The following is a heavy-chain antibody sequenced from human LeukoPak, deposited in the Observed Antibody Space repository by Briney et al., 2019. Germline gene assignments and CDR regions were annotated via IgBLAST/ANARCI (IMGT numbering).Heavy chain of an antibody. J-gene: IGHJ6*04. CDR2: ISSSGSTI. CDR1: GFTFSDYE. CDR3: ARDPIDYGMDV. Sequence: PGGSLRLSCTASGFTFSDYEVNWIRRAPGKGLEWVSYISSSGSTIYYADSVKGRFTISRDNAKNSLYLQMNSLRAEDTAVYYCARDPIDYGMDVWGKGTTVTVSS. V-gene: IGHV3-48*03.